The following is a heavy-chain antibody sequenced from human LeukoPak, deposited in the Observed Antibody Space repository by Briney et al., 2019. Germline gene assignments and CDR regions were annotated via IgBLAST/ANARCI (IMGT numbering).Heavy chain of an antibody. Sequence: PGGSLRLSCAASGFTFSSYSMNWVRQAPGKGLEWVSSISSSSSYIYYADSVKGRFTISIDNAKNSLYLQMSSLRAEDTAVYYCARGYCSGGSCRKLDYWGQGTLVTVSS. J-gene: IGHJ4*02. CDR1: GFTFSSYS. CDR3: ARGYCSGGSCRKLDY. D-gene: IGHD2-15*01. CDR2: ISSSSSYI. V-gene: IGHV3-21*01.